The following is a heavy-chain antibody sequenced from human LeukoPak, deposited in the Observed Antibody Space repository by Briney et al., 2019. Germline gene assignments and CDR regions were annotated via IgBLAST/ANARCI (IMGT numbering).Heavy chain of an antibody. CDR3: ARGADSSGYYSIFYFDY. CDR1: GVSISSYY. CDR2: IYYSGST. Sequence: PSETLSLTCTVSGVSISSYYWNWIRQPPGKGLEWIGYIYYSGSTKYNPSLKSRVTISVDTSKNQFSLKLSSVTAADTAVYYCARGADSSGYYSIFYFDYWGQGTLVTVSS. V-gene: IGHV4-59*01. D-gene: IGHD3-22*01. J-gene: IGHJ4*02.